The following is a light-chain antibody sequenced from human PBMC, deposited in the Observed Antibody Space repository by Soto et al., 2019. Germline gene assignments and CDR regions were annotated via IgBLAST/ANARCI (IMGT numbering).Light chain of an antibody. CDR1: SSDVGGYNY. V-gene: IGLV2-8*01. CDR2: EVS. J-gene: IGLJ1*01. CDR3: SSYAGSSNFV. Sequence: QSVLTQPRSASGSPGQSVTISCTGTSSDVGGYNYVSWYQQHPGKAPKLMIYEVSKRPSGVPDRFSGSKSGNTASLTVSGLQAEDEADYYCSSYAGSSNFVFGTGTKVTVL.